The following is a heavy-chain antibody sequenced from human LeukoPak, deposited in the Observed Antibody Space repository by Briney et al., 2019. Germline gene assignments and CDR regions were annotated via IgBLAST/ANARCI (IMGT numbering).Heavy chain of an antibody. CDR1: GGSISSSNW. V-gene: IGHV4-4*02. J-gene: IGHJ4*02. CDR2: IYHSGST. CDR3: ARASNYGSGSYYDY. D-gene: IGHD3-10*01. Sequence: SETPSLTCAVSGGSISSSNWWSWVRQPPGKGLEWIGEIYHSGSTNYNPSLKSRVTISVDKSTNQFSLKLSSVTAADTAVYYCARASNYGSGSYYDYWGLGTLVTVSS.